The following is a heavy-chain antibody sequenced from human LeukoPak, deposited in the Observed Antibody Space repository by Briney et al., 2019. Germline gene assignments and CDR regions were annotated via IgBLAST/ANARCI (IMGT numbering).Heavy chain of an antibody. CDR3: TRMAWRSRPFDY. CDR1: GFTFSSYS. CDR2: IKQDGSEK. Sequence: GGSLRLSCAASGFTFSSYSMNWVRQAPGKGLEWVANIKQDGSEKFYVDSVKGRFTITRDNAKNSVSVQMNNLRVEDTAVYYCTRMAWRSRPFDYWGQGTLVTVSS. V-gene: IGHV3-7*01. J-gene: IGHJ4*02. D-gene: IGHD2-2*01.